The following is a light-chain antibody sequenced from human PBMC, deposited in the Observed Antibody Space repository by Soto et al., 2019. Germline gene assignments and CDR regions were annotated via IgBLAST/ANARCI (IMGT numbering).Light chain of an antibody. J-gene: IGKJ3*01. Sequence: EIVMTQSPATLSVSPGERATPSCGASQSVSTNLAWYQQKPGQAPRLLIYGASTRATGIPARFSGSGSGTEFTLTISSLQSEDFAVYYCQQYNNWPPGFGPGTKVDIK. CDR2: GAS. CDR1: QSVSTN. CDR3: QQYNNWPPG. V-gene: IGKV3-15*01.